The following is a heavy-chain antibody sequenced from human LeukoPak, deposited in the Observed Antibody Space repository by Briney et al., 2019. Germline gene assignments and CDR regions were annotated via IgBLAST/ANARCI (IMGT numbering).Heavy chain of an antibody. V-gene: IGHV4-61*02. D-gene: IGHD1-1*01. Sequence: QVQLQESGPGLVKPSQTLSLTCTVSGGSISSTSYYWSWIRQPAGKGLEWIGEINHSGSTKYNPSLKSRVTISVDTSKNQFSLKLSSVTAADTAVYYCARARLGTFYYFDYWGQGTLVTVSS. CDR2: INHSGST. J-gene: IGHJ4*02. CDR3: ARARLGTFYYFDY. CDR1: GGSISSTSYY.